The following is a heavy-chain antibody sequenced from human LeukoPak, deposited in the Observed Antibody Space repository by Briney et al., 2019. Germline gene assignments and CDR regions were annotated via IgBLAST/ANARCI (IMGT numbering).Heavy chain of an antibody. D-gene: IGHD3-22*01. CDR2: IYTSGST. J-gene: IGHJ4*02. CDR3: ARDDYYYDSSGYYSN. CDR1: GGSISSYY. Sequence: PSETLSLTCTVSGGSISSYYWSWIRQPAGKGLEWMGRIYTSGSTNYNPSLKSRVTMSVDTSKNQFSLKLSSVTAADTAVYYCARDDYYYDSSGYYSNWGQGTLVTVSS. V-gene: IGHV4-4*07.